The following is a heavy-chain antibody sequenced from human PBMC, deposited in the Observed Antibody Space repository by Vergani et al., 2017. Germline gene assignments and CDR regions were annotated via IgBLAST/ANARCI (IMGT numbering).Heavy chain of an antibody. V-gene: IGHV4-4*02. CDR1: GGSISSSNW. CDR3: ASIAARHHWFDP. D-gene: IGHD6-6*01. J-gene: IGHJ5*02. CDR2: IYHSGST. Sequence: QVQLQESGPGLVKPSGTLSLTCAVSGGSISSSNWWSWVRQPPGKGLEWIGEIYHSGSTNYHPSRKSRFTISVDKSKNQFSLKLSSVTAADTAVYYCASIAARHHWFDPWGQGTLVTVSS.